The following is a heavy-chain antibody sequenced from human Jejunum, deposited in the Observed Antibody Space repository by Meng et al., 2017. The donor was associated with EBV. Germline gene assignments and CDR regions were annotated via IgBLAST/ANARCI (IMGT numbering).Heavy chain of an antibody. V-gene: IGHV4-30-4*01. J-gene: IGHJ4*02. D-gene: IGHD3-22*01. CDR3: ARAAYHDSTSYYFDQ. CDR1: RGSVSSWSYH. CDR2: TYYTWSP. Sequence: HRQASGPGSVKLSHSLRPTCASSRGSVSSWSYHWSWCRRSPGKGLEWIRNTYYTWSPQYNPSLKSRVMISQDASKNQVSLNLSSVTAADTAVYYCARAAYHDSTSYYFDQWGQGTLVTVSS.